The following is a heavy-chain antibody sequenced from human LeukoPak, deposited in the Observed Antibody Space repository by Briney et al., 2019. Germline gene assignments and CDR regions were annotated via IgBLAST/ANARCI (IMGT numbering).Heavy chain of an antibody. D-gene: IGHD3-10*01. CDR1: GGSISSYY. CDR3: ARGGLWFGELYEYYFDY. V-gene: IGHV4-59*01. CDR2: IYYSGST. J-gene: IGHJ4*02. Sequence: SETLSLTCTVSGGSISSYYWSWIRQPPGKGLEWIGYIYYSGSTNYNPSLKSRVTISVDTSKNQFSLKLSSVTAADTAVYYCARGGLWFGELYEYYFDYWDQGTLVTVSS.